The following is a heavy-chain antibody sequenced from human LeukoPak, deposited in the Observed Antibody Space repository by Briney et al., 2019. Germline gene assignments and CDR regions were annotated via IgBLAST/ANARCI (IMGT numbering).Heavy chain of an antibody. V-gene: IGHV4-4*02. D-gene: IGHD6-19*01. Sequence: SETLSLTCAVSGGSISTDNWWHWIRQSPGKGLEWIAEIYHNGDVHYNPSLKSRVTMSVNTSKNQFSLKVNSVTAADTATYFCAREVAAGSYRGFDYWGQGTLVTVSS. J-gene: IGHJ4*01. CDR3: AREVAAGSYRGFDY. CDR1: GGSISTDNW. CDR2: IYHNGDV.